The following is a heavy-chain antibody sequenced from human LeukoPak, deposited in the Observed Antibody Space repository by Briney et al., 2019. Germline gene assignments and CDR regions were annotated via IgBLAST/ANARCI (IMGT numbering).Heavy chain of an antibody. Sequence: SQTLSLTCTVSGGSISSGSYYWSWIRQPAGKGLEWIWRIYTSGSTNYNPSLKSRVTISVDTSKNQFSLKLSSVTAADTAVYYCAREDSSSWYWYFQHWGQGTLVTVSS. CDR1: GGSISSGSYY. CDR2: IYTSGST. D-gene: IGHD6-13*01. V-gene: IGHV4-61*02. J-gene: IGHJ1*01. CDR3: AREDSSSWYWYFQH.